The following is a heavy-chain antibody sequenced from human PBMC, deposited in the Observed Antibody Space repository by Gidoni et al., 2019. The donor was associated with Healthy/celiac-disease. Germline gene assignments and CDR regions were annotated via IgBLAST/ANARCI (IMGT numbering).Heavy chain of an antibody. Sequence: QVQLQQWGAGLLKPSETLSLTCAVYGGSFSGYYWSWIRQPPGKGLEWIGEINHSGSTNYNPSLKSRVTISVDTSKNQFSLKLSSVTAADTAVYYWARCRIVPGRRYYYGMDVWGQGTTVTVSS. CDR1: GGSFSGYY. D-gene: IGHD2-2*01. V-gene: IGHV4-34*01. CDR2: INHSGST. CDR3: ARCRIVPGRRYYYGMDV. J-gene: IGHJ6*02.